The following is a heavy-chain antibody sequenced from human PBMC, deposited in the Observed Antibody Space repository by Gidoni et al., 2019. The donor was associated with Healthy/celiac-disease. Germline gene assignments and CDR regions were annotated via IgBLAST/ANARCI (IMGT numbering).Heavy chain of an antibody. J-gene: IGHJ5*02. CDR3: ARGGPSYYYGSGSYYTWDNWFDP. Sequence: QVQLQQWGAGLLKPSETLSLTCAVYGGSFSGYYWSWIRQPPGKGLEWIGEINHSGSTNSNPSLNSRVTISVDTSKNQFSLKLSSVTAADTAVYYCARGGPSYYYGSGSYYTWDNWFDPWGQGTLVTVSS. CDR2: INHSGST. V-gene: IGHV4-34*01. CDR1: GGSFSGYY. D-gene: IGHD3-10*01.